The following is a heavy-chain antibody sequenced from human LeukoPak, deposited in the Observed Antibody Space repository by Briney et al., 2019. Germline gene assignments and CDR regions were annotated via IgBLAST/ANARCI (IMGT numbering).Heavy chain of an antibody. V-gene: IGHV3-64*01. CDR3: ARPYYDIWSAYVY. Sequence: QSEGSLRLSCAASGFTFSSYAMHWVRQAPGKGLEYVSAISNGGGSTHYANSVKGRFTISRDNSKNTLYLQMGSLRAEDMAVYYCARPYYDIWSAYVYWGQGTLVTVSS. D-gene: IGHD3-3*01. J-gene: IGHJ4*02. CDR2: ISNGGGST. CDR1: GFTFSSYA.